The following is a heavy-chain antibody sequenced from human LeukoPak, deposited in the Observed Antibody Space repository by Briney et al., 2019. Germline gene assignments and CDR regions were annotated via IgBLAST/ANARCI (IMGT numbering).Heavy chain of an antibody. CDR2: IRSKAYGGTT. CDR1: GFTFGDYA. V-gene: IGHV3-49*03. J-gene: IGHJ4*02. CDR3: TRDPRPVVVTATSHDY. D-gene: IGHD2-21*02. Sequence: PGRSLRLSCTASGFTFGDYAMSWFRPAPGKGLEWVGFIRSKAYGGTTEYAASVKGRFTISRDDSKSIAYLQMNSLKTEDTAVYYCTRDPRPVVVTATSHDYWGQGTLVTVSS.